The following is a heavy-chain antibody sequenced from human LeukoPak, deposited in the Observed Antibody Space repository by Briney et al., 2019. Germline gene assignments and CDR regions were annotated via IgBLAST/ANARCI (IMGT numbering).Heavy chain of an antibody. CDR1: GGSFSGYY. CDR2: INHSGST. CDR3: ARHDYGDFLFDY. V-gene: IGHV4-34*01. Sequence: SETLSLTCAVYGGSFSGYYWSWIRQPPGKGLEWIGEINHSGSTNYNPSLKSRVTISVDTSKNQFSLKLSSVTAADTAVYYCARHDYGDFLFDYWGQGTLVTVSS. D-gene: IGHD4-17*01. J-gene: IGHJ4*02.